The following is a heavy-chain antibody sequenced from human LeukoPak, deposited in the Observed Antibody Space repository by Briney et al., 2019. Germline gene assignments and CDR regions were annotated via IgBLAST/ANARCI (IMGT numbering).Heavy chain of an antibody. Sequence: SETLSLTCAVSGGSISSGGYSWSWIRQPPGKGLEWIGYIYHSGSTYYNPSLKSRVTVSVDRSKNQFSLKLSSVTAADTAVYYCAREYDPYAFDIWGQGTMVTVSS. D-gene: IGHD2-8*01. V-gene: IGHV4-30-2*01. CDR3: AREYDPYAFDI. CDR1: GGSISSGGYS. CDR2: IYHSGST. J-gene: IGHJ3*02.